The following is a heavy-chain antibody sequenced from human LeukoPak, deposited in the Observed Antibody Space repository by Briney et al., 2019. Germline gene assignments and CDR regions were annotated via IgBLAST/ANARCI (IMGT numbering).Heavy chain of an antibody. Sequence: SETLSLTCTVSGGSISSYYWSWIRQPPGKGLEWIGYIYYSGSTNYNPSLKSRVTISVDTSKNQFSLKLSSVTAADTAVYYCARQPYPGGTFDYWGQGTLVTVSS. J-gene: IGHJ4*02. CDR1: GGSISSYY. CDR2: IYYSGST. V-gene: IGHV4-59*08. D-gene: IGHD3-16*01. CDR3: ARQPYPGGTFDY.